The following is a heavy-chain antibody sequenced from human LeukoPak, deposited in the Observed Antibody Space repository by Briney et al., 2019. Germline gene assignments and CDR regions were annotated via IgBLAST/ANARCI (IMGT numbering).Heavy chain of an antibody. Sequence: GASVKVSCKASGYNFRAYYIHWVRQAPGQGLEWLGYIRPMTGDTNYAQKFQGRVTFSMDTSTATAYMELRSLRSDDTAFYYCGRGVQSFDPWGQGTLVTVSS. V-gene: IGHV1-2*02. J-gene: IGHJ5*02. CDR1: GYNFRAYY. CDR3: GRGVQSFDP. CDR2: IRPMTGDT.